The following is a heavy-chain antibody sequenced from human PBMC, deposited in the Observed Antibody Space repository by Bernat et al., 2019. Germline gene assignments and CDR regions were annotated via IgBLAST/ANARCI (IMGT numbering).Heavy chain of an antibody. CDR3: TTDSILGDTATVTRGGQFDY. J-gene: IGHJ4*02. CDR2: IKSKTDGGTT. Sequence: EVQLVESGGGLVKPGGSLRLSCAASGFTFSNAWMSWVRQAPGKGLEWVGRIKSKTDGGTTDYAAPVKGRFTISRDDSKNTLYLQMNSLKTEDTAVYYCTTDSILGDTATVTRGGQFDYWGQGTLVTVSS. V-gene: IGHV3-15*01. CDR1: GFTFSNAW. D-gene: IGHD5-18*01.